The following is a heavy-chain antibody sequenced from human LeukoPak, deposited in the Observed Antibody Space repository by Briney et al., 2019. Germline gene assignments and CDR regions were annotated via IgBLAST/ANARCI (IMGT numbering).Heavy chain of an antibody. J-gene: IGHJ3*02. D-gene: IGHD3-22*01. Sequence: ASVKVSCKASGGTFSSYAISWVRQAPGQGPEWMGRIIPIFGTANYAQKFQGRVTITTDESTSTAYMELSSLRSEDTAVYYCARQAKYYYDSSGYYILTYRPDGHDAFDIWGQGTMVTVSS. CDR2: IIPIFGTA. V-gene: IGHV1-69*05. CDR1: GGTFSSYA. CDR3: ARQAKYYYDSSGYYILTYRPDGHDAFDI.